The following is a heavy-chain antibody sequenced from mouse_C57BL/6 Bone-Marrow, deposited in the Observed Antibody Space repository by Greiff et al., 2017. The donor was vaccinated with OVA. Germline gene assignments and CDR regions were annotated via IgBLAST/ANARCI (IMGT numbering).Heavy chain of an antibody. J-gene: IGHJ1*03. CDR1: GFTFSDYG. D-gene: IGHD4-1*01. V-gene: IGHV5-17*01. Sequence: EVMLVESGGGLVKPGGSLKLSCAASGFTFSDYGMHWVRQAPEKGLEWVAYISSGSSTIYYADKVKGRFTISRDNAKNTLFLQMTSLRSEDTAMYYCAREGSNWDWYFDVWGTGTTVTVSS. CDR3: AREGSNWDWYFDV. CDR2: ISSGSSTI.